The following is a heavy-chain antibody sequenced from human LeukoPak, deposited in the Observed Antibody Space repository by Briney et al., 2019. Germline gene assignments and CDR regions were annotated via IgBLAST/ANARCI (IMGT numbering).Heavy chain of an antibody. CDR3: ARSNSSGWYVTNYYYYYYMDV. J-gene: IGHJ6*03. Sequence: SVKVSCKASGGTFSSYAISWARQAPGQGLEWMGRIIPILGIANYAQKFQGRVTITADKSTSTAYMELSSLRSEDTAVYYCARSNSSGWYVTNYYYYYYMDVWGKGTTVTVSS. CDR1: GGTFSSYA. CDR2: IIPILGIA. D-gene: IGHD6-19*01. V-gene: IGHV1-69*04.